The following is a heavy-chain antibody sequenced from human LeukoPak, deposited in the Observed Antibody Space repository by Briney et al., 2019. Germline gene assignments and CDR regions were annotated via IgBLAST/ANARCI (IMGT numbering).Heavy chain of an antibody. V-gene: IGHV1-46*01. Sequence: ASVKVSCKASGYTFTSYYMHWVRQAPGQGLEWMGIINPSGGSTSYAQRFQGRVTMTRDTSTSTVYMELSSLRSEDTAVYYCARDSPISGSYYGGLGYWGQGTLVTVSS. CDR1: GYTFTSYY. CDR3: ARDSPISGSYYGGLGY. J-gene: IGHJ4*02. D-gene: IGHD1-26*01. CDR2: INPSGGST.